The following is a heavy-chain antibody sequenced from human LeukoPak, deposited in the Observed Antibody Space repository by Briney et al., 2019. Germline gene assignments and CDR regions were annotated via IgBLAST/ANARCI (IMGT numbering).Heavy chain of an antibody. V-gene: IGHV1-18*01. CDR2: ISAYNANA. CDR1: GYTFTKYG. Sequence: ASVKVSCKASGYTFTKYGISGVRQAPGQGLEWMGWISAYNANAIYAQKVQGRVTMTTDTSTNTAYMELTSLRSDDTAVYYCAREKTNDYWGQGTLVTVSS. J-gene: IGHJ4*02. CDR3: AREKTNDY.